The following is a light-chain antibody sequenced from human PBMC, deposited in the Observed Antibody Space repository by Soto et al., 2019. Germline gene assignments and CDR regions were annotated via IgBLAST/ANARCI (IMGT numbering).Light chain of an antibody. CDR2: AAS. Sequence: DIQMTPSPSSLSASVGDRVTITCRASQSISSYLNWYQQKPGKAPKLLIYAASSLQSGVPSRFSGSGSGTDFTLTISSLQPEDFATYYCQQTYSIPYTFGRGTKVDIK. V-gene: IGKV1-39*01. CDR1: QSISSY. CDR3: QQTYSIPYT. J-gene: IGKJ2*01.